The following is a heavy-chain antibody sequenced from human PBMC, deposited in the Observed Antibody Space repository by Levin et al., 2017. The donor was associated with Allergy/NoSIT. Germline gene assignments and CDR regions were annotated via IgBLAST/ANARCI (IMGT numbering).Heavy chain of an antibody. D-gene: IGHD3-10*01. CDR3: AGATLWFGADDAFDI. V-gene: IGHV4-34*01. J-gene: IGHJ3*02. CDR1: GGSFSGSS. Sequence: SQTLSLTCAVNGGSFSGSSWTWIRQPPGKGLEWIGEINHSGSPNYNASLKSRVTISVDTSKNHFSLKLRSVSAADTAVYYCAGATLWFGADDAFDIWGQGTLVTVSS. CDR2: INHSGSP.